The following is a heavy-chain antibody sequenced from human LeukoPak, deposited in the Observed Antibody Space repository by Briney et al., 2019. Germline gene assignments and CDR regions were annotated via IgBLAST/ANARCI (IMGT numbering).Heavy chain of an antibody. CDR3: AKTYCSGGSCYWYFDL. V-gene: IGHV3-23*01. D-gene: IGHD2-15*01. CDR1: GFTFSSYH. CDR2: ISGSGGST. J-gene: IGHJ2*01. Sequence: QPGGSLRLSCAASGFTFSSYHMNWVRQAPGKGLEWVSAISGSGGSTYYADSVKGRFTISRDNSKNTLYLQMNSLRAEDTAVYYCAKTYCSGGSCYWYFDLWGRGTLVTVSS.